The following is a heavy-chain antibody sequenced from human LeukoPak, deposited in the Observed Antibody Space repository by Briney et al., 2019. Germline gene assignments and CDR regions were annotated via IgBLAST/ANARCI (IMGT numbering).Heavy chain of an antibody. CDR3: ARLLGQSTIYDL. J-gene: IGHJ5*02. CDR2: INPDGSAK. CDR1: GFTFDRHW. Sequence: HAGGSLRLSCAASGFTFDRHWVSWVRQAPGKGLEWVASINPDGSAKYYVDSVKGRFIISKDNAENSLSLQMNSLRAADTAMYYCARLLGQSTIYDLWGQGTLVTVSS. D-gene: IGHD5/OR15-5a*01. V-gene: IGHV3-7*01.